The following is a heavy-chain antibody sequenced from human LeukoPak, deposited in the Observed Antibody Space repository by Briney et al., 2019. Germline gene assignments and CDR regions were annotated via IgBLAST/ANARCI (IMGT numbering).Heavy chain of an antibody. D-gene: IGHD2-2*01. CDR1: GGSISSSSYH. Sequence: PSETLSLTCTVSGGSISSSSYHWGWIRQPPGKGREWIGCIYYSGSTYYNPSLKSRVNMSVDTSKNHFSLKLNSVTTADTAVYYCARQEGSSTEWGQGTLVTVSS. CDR3: ARQEGSSTE. V-gene: IGHV4-39*01. CDR2: IYYSGST. J-gene: IGHJ4*02.